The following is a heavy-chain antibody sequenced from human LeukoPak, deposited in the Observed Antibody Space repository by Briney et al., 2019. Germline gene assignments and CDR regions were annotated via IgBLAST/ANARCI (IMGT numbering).Heavy chain of an antibody. J-gene: IGHJ4*02. CDR1: GFTFSSYW. CDR2: IKSNTDGGTT. CDR3: ATALVKAGN. Sequence: GGSLRLSCAASGFTFSSYWMSWVRQAPGKGLEWVGRIKSNTDGGTTDYAAPVRGRFTISRDDSKNTLYLQMNSLKTEDTAVYYCATALVKAGNWGQGTLVTVSS. V-gene: IGHV3-15*01. D-gene: IGHD2-21*01.